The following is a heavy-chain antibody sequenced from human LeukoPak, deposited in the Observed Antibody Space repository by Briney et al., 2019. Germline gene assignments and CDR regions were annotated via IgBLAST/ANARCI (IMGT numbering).Heavy chain of an antibody. Sequence: PSETLSLTCTVSGGSISSYYWSWIRQPAGKGLEWIGRIYTSGTTHYNPSLKSRVTMSVDTSKNQFSLKLSSVTAADTAVYYCARVSRDGYNLYYYYYYYMDVWGKGTTVTVSS. D-gene: IGHD5-24*01. CDR1: GGSISSYY. J-gene: IGHJ6*03. CDR2: IYTSGTT. V-gene: IGHV4-4*07. CDR3: ARVSRDGYNLYYYYYYYMDV.